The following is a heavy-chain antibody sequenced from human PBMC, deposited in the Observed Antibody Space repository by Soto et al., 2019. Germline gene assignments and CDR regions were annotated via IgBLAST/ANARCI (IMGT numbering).Heavy chain of an antibody. CDR3: ARDWGGLGY. V-gene: IGHV3-23*01. J-gene: IGHJ4*02. D-gene: IGHD3-10*01. Sequence: EVQLLESGGGLVQPGGSLRLSCAASGFTFSSYAMSWVRQAPGKGLEWVSAISGSGGSTYYADSVKGRFTISRDNAKSSLYLEMNSLRVEDTAMYYCARDWGGLGYWGQGTLVTVSS. CDR2: ISGSGGST. CDR1: GFTFSSYA.